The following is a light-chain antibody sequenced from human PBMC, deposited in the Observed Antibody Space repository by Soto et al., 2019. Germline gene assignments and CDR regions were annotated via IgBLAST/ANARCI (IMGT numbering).Light chain of an antibody. CDR3: QSYDSSSVV. V-gene: IGLV1-40*01. J-gene: IGLJ2*01. CDR2: GNS. CDR1: SSNIGAGYD. Sequence: QSVLTQPPSVSGAPGQGVTISCTGSSSNIGAGYDVHWYQQLPGTAPKLLIYGNSNRPSGVPDRFSGSKSGTSASLAITGLQAEDEADYYCQSYDSSSVVFGGGTQLTVL.